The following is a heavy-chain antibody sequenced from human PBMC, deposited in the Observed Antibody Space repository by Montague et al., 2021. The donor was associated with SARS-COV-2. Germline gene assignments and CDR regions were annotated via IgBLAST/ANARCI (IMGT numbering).Heavy chain of an antibody. D-gene: IGHD3-9*01. CDR2: IYYSGST. V-gene: IGHV4-59*01. Sequence: SETLSLTCTVSGGSISSYYWSWIRQPPGKGLEWIGYIYYSGSTNYNPSLKSRVTISVDTSKNQFSLKLSSVTAADTAVYYCARDSRTDFDRLFPDSGSYYYGMDVWGKGTTVTVSS. CDR1: GGSISSYY. CDR3: ARDSRTDFDRLFPDSGSYYYGMDV. J-gene: IGHJ6*04.